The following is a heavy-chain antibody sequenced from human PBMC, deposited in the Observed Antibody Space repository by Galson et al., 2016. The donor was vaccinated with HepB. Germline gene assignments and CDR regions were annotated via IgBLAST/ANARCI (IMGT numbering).Heavy chain of an antibody. CDR2: IYPGDSDT. V-gene: IGHV5-51*01. D-gene: IGHD2-21*02. CDR1: GFTFNTHW. CDR3: ARQACSGGACYSFWYFDF. Sequence: QSGAEVKKPGESLKISCQGSGFTFNTHWIGWVRQMPGKGLEWMGIIYPGDSDTRYSPSFQGQVTISADKSSSTAYLEWISLSASDTATYYCARQACSGGACYSFWYFDFWGRGTPVIVSS. J-gene: IGHJ2*01.